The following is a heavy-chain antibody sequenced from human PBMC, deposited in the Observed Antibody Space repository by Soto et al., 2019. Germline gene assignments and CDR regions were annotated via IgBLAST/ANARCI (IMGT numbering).Heavy chain of an antibody. CDR1: GFTFSSYS. V-gene: IGHV3-21*01. J-gene: IGHJ6*02. CDR2: ISSSSSYI. Sequence: GGSLRLSCAASGFTFSSYSMNWVRQAPGKGLEWVSSISSSSSYIYYADSVKGRFTISRDNAKNSLYLQMNSLRAEDTAVYYCARADSSQNLYYYYGMDVWGQGTTVTVS. D-gene: IGHD6-13*01. CDR3: ARADSSQNLYYYYGMDV.